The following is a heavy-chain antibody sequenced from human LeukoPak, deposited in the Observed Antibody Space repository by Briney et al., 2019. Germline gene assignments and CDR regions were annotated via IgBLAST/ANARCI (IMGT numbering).Heavy chain of an antibody. D-gene: IGHD2-15*01. Sequence: GGSLRLSCAASGFIFSSYGMHWVRQAPGKGLEWVAFIRYDGSNKYYADSVKGRFTISRDNSKNTLYLQMNSLRAEDTAVYYCARRLRVVAAVPYYYYGMDVWGQGTTVTVSS. CDR3: ARRLRVVAAVPYYYYGMDV. CDR1: GFIFSSYG. CDR2: IRYDGSNK. V-gene: IGHV3-30*02. J-gene: IGHJ6*02.